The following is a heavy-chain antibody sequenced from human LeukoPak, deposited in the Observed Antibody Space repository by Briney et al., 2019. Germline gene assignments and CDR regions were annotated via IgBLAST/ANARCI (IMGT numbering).Heavy chain of an antibody. CDR1: GFTFSRYS. Sequence: GGSLRLSCAASGFTFSRYSMNWVRQAPGKGLEWVSSISSSSSYIYYADSVKGRFTVSRDNAKNSLYLQMNSLRAEDTAVYYCARGQYYYDSSGYYPWGQGTLVTVSS. CDR3: ARGQYYYDSSGYYP. D-gene: IGHD3-22*01. V-gene: IGHV3-21*01. J-gene: IGHJ5*02. CDR2: ISSSSSYI.